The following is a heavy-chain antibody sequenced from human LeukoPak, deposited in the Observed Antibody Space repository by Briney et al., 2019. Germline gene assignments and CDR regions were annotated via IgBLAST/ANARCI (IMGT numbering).Heavy chain of an antibody. D-gene: IGHD5-12*01. CDR1: GFTFSSYW. CDR2: INSDGSST. Sequence: GGSLRLSCAASGFTFSSYWMHWVLQAPGKGLLWVSRINSDGSSTSYADSVKGRFTISRDNAKNTLYLQMNSLRAEDTAVYYCARPYSGYGFDYWGQGTLVTVSS. CDR3: ARPYSGYGFDY. J-gene: IGHJ4*02. V-gene: IGHV3-74*01.